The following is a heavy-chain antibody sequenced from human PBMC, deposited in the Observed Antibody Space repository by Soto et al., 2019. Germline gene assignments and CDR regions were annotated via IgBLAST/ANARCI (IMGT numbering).Heavy chain of an antibody. CDR3: ARGIRNYYGVDV. Sequence: EVQLVESGGGLVQPGGSLRLSCAASGFTFSTYWMHWVRQAPGTGLEWVSRIKGDGSSTSYADSVMGRFTISRDNAKNTLYVQMNSLGAEDTAVYWCARGIRNYYGVDVWGQGTTVTVSS. V-gene: IGHV3-74*01. CDR2: IKGDGSST. J-gene: IGHJ6*02. CDR1: GFTFSTYW.